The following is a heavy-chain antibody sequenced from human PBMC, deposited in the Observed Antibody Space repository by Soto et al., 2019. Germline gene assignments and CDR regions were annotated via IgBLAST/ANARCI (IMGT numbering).Heavy chain of an antibody. Sequence: PSETLSLTCTVSGGSISSGDYYWSWIRQPPGKGLEWIGYINYSGSTYYNPSLKSRVTISVDTSKNQFSLKLSSVTAADTAVYYCARYYYDSSGYPADAFDIWGQGTMVTVSS. CDR3: ARYYYDSSGYPADAFDI. CDR2: INYSGST. CDR1: GGSISSGDYY. V-gene: IGHV4-30-4*01. J-gene: IGHJ3*02. D-gene: IGHD3-22*01.